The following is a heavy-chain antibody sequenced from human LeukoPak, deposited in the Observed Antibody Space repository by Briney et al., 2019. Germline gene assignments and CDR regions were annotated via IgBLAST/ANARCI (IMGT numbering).Heavy chain of an antibody. CDR2: ISGDGGST. CDR3: AKDIGSVIAAVSYYFDY. J-gene: IGHJ4*02. Sequence: GGSLRLSCAASGFTFDDYAMHWVRQAPGKGLEWVSLISGDGGSTYYVDSVKGRFTISRDNSKNSLYLQMNSLRTEDTALYYCAKDIGSVIAAVSYYFDYWGQGTLVTVSS. V-gene: IGHV3-43*02. D-gene: IGHD6-13*01. CDR1: GFTFDDYA.